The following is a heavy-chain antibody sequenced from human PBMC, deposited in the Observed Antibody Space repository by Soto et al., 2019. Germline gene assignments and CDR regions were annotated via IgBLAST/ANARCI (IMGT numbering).Heavy chain of an antibody. D-gene: IGHD4-17*01. J-gene: IGHJ4*02. Sequence: QVQLQESGPGLVKPSQTLSLTCTVSGGSISSGGSYWRWIRQHPGKGLEWIGYIYYRGSTYYNPSLKSRVTISGDTSKNQVSLKLSSVTAADTAVYYWARERDYGGNDYWGQGTLVTVSA. CDR1: GGSISSGGSY. CDR3: ARERDYGGNDY. CDR2: IYYRGST. V-gene: IGHV4-31*03.